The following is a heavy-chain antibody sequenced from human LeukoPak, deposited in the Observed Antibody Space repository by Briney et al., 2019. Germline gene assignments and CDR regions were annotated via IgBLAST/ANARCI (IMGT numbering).Heavy chain of an antibody. D-gene: IGHD4-17*01. J-gene: IGHJ4*02. Sequence: GASVKVSCKASGGTFSSYDINWVRQATGQGLEWMGWMNPNSGNTGYAQKFQGRVTITRNTSISTAYMELSSLRSEDTAVYYCARARLRSTYGLGYWGQGTLVTVSS. CDR3: ARARLRSTYGLGY. V-gene: IGHV1-8*03. CDR1: GGTFSSYD. CDR2: MNPNSGNT.